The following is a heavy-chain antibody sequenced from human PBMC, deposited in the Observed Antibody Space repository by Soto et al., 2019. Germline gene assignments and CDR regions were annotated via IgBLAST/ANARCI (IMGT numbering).Heavy chain of an antibody. D-gene: IGHD5-12*01. Sequence: EVPLVESGGGLVQPGGSLRLSCAASGFTFSSYDMNWVRQAPGKGLEWVSYISSSSSTIYYADSVKGRFTISRDNAKNSLYLQMNSLRAEDTAVYFCARHGGKWLNWFDPWGQGILVTVSS. CDR3: ARHGGKWLNWFDP. J-gene: IGHJ5*02. CDR2: ISSSSSTI. V-gene: IGHV3-48*01. CDR1: GFTFSSYD.